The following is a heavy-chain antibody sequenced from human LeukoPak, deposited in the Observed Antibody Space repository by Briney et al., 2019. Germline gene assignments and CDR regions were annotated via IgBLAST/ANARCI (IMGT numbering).Heavy chain of an antibody. J-gene: IGHJ4*02. CDR1: GFTFSSYS. CDR3: AKGDYGGNSGPLAY. D-gene: IGHD4-23*01. Sequence: GGSLRLSCAASGFTFSSYSMNWVRQAPGKGLEWVSAISGSGGSTYYADSVKGRFTISRDNSKNTLYLQMNSLRAEDTAVYYCAKGDYGGNSGPLAYWGQGTPVTVSS. CDR2: ISGSGGST. V-gene: IGHV3-23*01.